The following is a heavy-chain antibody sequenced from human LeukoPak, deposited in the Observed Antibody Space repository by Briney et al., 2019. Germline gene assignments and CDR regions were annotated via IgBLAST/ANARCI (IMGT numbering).Heavy chain of an antibody. Sequence: PSETLSLTCTVSGGSISSGSYYWSWIRQPAGKGLEWIGRIYTSGSTNYNPSLKSRVTISVDTSKNQFSLKLSSVTAADTAVYYCARGGIAVLFDLWGRGTLVTVSS. CDR3: ARGGIAVLFDL. CDR1: GGSISSGSYY. CDR2: IYTSGST. V-gene: IGHV4-61*02. J-gene: IGHJ2*01. D-gene: IGHD6-19*01.